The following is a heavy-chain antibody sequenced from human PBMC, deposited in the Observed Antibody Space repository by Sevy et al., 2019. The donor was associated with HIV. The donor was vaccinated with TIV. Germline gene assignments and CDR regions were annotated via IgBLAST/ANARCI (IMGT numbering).Heavy chain of an antibody. CDR3: ARHRLHDIAAGWYFDD. CDR1: GFTFSTYA. Sequence: GGSLRLSCAASGFTFSTYAMSWVRLAPGKGLDWVSTISSDGRPYYADSVKGRFTISRDNSRDTLYLQLSSLRAEDMAVYFCARHRLHDIAAGWYFDDWGRGTLVTVSS. CDR2: ISSDGRP. D-gene: IGHD6-13*01. V-gene: IGHV3-23*01. J-gene: IGHJ2*01.